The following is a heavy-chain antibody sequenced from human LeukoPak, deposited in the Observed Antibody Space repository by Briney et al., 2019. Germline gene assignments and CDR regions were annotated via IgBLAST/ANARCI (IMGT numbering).Heavy chain of an antibody. CDR2: IYHSGST. CDR3: ARSSSWLFDY. V-gene: IGHV4-38-2*02. D-gene: IGHD6-13*01. Sequence: GSLRLSCTASGFTFGDYAMSWVRQAPGKGLEWIGSIYHSGSTYYNPSLKSRVTISVDTSKNQFSLKLSSVTAADTAVYYCARSSSWLFDYWGQGTLVTVSS. CDR1: GFTFGDYA. J-gene: IGHJ4*02.